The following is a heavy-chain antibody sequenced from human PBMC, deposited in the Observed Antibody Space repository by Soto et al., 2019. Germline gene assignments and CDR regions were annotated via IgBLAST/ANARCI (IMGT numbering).Heavy chain of an antibody. D-gene: IGHD3-10*01. CDR2: ISAYDGNT. J-gene: IGHJ6*01. CDR1: GHTLSNYG. CDR3: ARRFGLISGPGSYYVDSGGMDV. V-gene: IGHV1-18*01. Sequence: QVQLVQSGGEVKKPGASVTVSCKASGHTLSNYGFNWVRQAPGQGLERMGWISAYDGNTKYAQEFQGRVTMTTDTSTGTVYMELKSLRSDDTAMYYCARRFGLISGPGSYYVDSGGMDVWGHGTAVTVSS.